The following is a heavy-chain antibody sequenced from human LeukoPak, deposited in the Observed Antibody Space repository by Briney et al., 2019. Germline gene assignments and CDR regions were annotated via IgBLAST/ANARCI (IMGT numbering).Heavy chain of an antibody. V-gene: IGHV3-30*18. CDR2: ISYDGSNK. CDR3: AKGLRYFDWLSSVDY. CDR1: GFTFSSYG. D-gene: IGHD3-9*01. Sequence: GRSLRLSCAASGFTFSSYGMHWVRQAPGKGLEWVAVISYDGSNKYYADSVKGRFTISRDNSKNTLYLQMISLRAEDTAVYYCAKGLRYFDWLSSVDYWGQGTLVTVSS. J-gene: IGHJ4*02.